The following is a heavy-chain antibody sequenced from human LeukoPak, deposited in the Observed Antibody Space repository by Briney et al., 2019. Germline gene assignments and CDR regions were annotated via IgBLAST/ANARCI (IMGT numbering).Heavy chain of an antibody. V-gene: IGHV3-21*01. Sequence: PGGSLRLSCAASGFTFSSYSMNWVRQAPGKGLEWVSSISSSSSYIYYADSVKGRFTISRDNAKNSLYLQMNSLRAEDTAVYYCARDRYGDYDFDYWGQGTLVTVSS. D-gene: IGHD4-17*01. CDR2: ISSSSSYI. CDR3: ARDRYGDYDFDY. J-gene: IGHJ4*02. CDR1: GFTFSSYS.